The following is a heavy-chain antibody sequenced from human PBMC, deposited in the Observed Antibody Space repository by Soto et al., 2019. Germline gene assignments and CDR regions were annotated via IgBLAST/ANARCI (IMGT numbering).Heavy chain of an antibody. CDR1: GGSISSGGYS. CDR3: AVGGGLPRYY. D-gene: IGHD3-16*01. CDR2: IYHSGST. V-gene: IGHV4-30-2*01. J-gene: IGHJ4*02. Sequence: SETLSLTCTVSGGSISSGGYSWSWIRQPPGKVLEWIVYIYHSGSTYYNASLKSRVTISVDRSKNQFSLKLSSVTAADTAVYYCAVGGGLPRYYWGQGTLVTVSX.